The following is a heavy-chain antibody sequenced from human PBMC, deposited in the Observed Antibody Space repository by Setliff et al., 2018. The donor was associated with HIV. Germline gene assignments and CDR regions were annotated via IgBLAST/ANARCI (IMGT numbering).Heavy chain of an antibody. Sequence: PSETLSLTCTVSGVSITSTNFYWGWIRQPPGKGLEWIGSISSGGNTYYNTSLKSRVTMSIDTSNNQFSWKLSSVTAADTSVYHCARLYLNTGGYWASTYRYLDLWGRGTLVTSPQ. CDR2: ISSGGNT. D-gene: IGHD2-8*02. CDR3: ARLYLNTGGYWASTYRYLDL. J-gene: IGHJ2*01. V-gene: IGHV4-39*01. CDR1: GVSITSTNFY.